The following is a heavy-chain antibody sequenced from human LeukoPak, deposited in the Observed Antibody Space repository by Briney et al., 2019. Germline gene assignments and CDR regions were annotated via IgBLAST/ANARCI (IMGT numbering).Heavy chain of an antibody. D-gene: IGHD5-24*01. CDR1: GFTFGSYA. Sequence: PGGSLRLSCAASGFTFGSYAMHWVRQAPGKGLEYVSAISSNGGSTYYANSVKGRFTISRDNSKNTLYLQMGSLRAEDMAVYYCARCRDGYINGAFDIWGQGTMVTVSS. V-gene: IGHV3-64*01. CDR3: ARCRDGYINGAFDI. J-gene: IGHJ3*02. CDR2: ISSNGGST.